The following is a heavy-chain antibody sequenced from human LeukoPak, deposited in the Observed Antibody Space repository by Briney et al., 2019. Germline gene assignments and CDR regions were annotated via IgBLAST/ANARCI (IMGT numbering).Heavy chain of an antibody. V-gene: IGHV4-30-4*01. J-gene: IGHJ5*02. CDR1: GGCISSGDYY. Sequence: PSETLSLTCTVSGGCISSGDYYWSWIRQPPGKGLEWMEYIYYSGSTYYNPSLKSRVTISVDTSKNQFSLKLSSVTAADTAVYYCVTMEVAGTTESGFDPWGQGTLVTVSS. CDR3: VTMEVAGTTESGFDP. D-gene: IGHD1-1*01. CDR2: IYYSGST.